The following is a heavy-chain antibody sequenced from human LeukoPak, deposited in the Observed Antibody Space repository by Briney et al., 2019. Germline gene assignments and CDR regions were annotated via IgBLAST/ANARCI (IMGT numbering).Heavy chain of an antibody. CDR3: AELGITMIGGV. CDR1: GFIFSSYG. V-gene: IGHV3-48*04. CDR2: ISWNSDTI. J-gene: IGHJ6*04. Sequence: GGSLRLSCDASGFIFSSYGMHWVRQAPGKGLEWVSGISWNSDTIDYADSVKGRFTISRDNAKNSLYLQMNSLRAEDTAVYYCAELGITMIGGVWGKGTTVTISS. D-gene: IGHD3-10*02.